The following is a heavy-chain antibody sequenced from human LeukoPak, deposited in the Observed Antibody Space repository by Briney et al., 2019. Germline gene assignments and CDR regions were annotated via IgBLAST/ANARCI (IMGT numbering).Heavy chain of an antibody. Sequence: PSETLSLTCAVYGGSFSGYYWSWIRQPPGKGLEWIGEINHSGSTNYNPSLKSRVTISVDTSKNQFSLKLSSVTAADTAVYYCARAFVIRNWFDPWGQGTLVTVSS. J-gene: IGHJ5*02. V-gene: IGHV4-34*01. CDR1: GGSFSGYY. CDR2: INHSGST. D-gene: IGHD2-21*01. CDR3: ARAFVIRNWFDP.